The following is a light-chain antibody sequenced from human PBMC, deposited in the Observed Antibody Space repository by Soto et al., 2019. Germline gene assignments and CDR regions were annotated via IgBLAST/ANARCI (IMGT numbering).Light chain of an antibody. J-gene: IGKJ2*01. CDR1: QSVSSSY. V-gene: IGKV3-20*01. Sequence: VLTQSPGTLSLSPGERATLSCRASQSVSSSYLAWYQQKPGQAPRLLIYGASSRATGIPDRFSGSGSGTDFALTISRLEPEDFAVYYCQQYGSSPYTFGLGTKLEIK. CDR2: GAS. CDR3: QQYGSSPYT.